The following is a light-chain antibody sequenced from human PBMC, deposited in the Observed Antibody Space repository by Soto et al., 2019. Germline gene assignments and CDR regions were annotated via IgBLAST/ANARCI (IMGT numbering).Light chain of an antibody. J-gene: IGLJ3*02. V-gene: IGLV2-8*01. Sequence: QSALTQPPSASGSPGQSVTISCTGTSSDIGGYDYVSWYQQHPGKAPKLMIYEVTNRPSGVPDRFSGSKSGNTASLTVSGLQGEDEAAYYCGSYAGTNNLVFGGGTTVPVL. CDR3: GSYAGTNNLV. CDR2: EVT. CDR1: SSDIGGYDY.